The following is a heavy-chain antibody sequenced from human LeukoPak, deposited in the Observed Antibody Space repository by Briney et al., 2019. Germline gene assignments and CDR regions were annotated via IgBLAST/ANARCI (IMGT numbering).Heavy chain of an antibody. V-gene: IGHV4-34*01. CDR2: INHSGST. J-gene: IGHJ4*02. CDR1: GGSFSGYY. Sequence: SETLSLTCAVYGGSFSGYYWSWIRQPPGKGLEWIGEINHSGSTDYNPSLKSRVTISVDTSKNQFSLKLSSVTAADTAVYYCARGRRGYYDSSGYYYFDYWGQGTLVTVSS. D-gene: IGHD3-22*01. CDR3: ARGRRGYYDSSGYYYFDY.